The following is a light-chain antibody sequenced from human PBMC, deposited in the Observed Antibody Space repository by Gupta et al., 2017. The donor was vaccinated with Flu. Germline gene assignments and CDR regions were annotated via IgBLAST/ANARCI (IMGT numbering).Light chain of an antibody. CDR2: LGS. J-gene: IGKJ4*01. CDR1: QSLLHSNGYNY. Sequence: DIVMTQSPLSLPVTPGEPASISCRSSQSLLHSNGYNYLDWYLQKPGQAPQLLIYLGSNRASGVPDRFSGSGSGTDFTLKISRVEAEDVGVYYCRQDLQTPRNFGRGTKVDIK. CDR3: RQDLQTPRN. V-gene: IGKV2-28*01.